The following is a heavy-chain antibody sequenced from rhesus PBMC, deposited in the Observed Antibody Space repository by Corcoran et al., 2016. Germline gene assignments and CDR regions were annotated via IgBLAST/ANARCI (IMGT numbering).Heavy chain of an antibody. CDR1: GYTFTDHY. D-gene: IGHD1-44*02. V-gene: IGHV1-138*01. Sequence: QVQLVQSGAEVKKPGSSVTVSCQASGYTFTDHYIHWVRQAPGQGLEGEGEINPKTGVTKYAQRVQGRVTVTSDTTTSTAYMELNSLRSEDTAIYYCERGDHLFDYWGQGVLVTVSS. J-gene: IGHJ4*01. CDR3: ERGDHLFDY. CDR2: INPKTGVT.